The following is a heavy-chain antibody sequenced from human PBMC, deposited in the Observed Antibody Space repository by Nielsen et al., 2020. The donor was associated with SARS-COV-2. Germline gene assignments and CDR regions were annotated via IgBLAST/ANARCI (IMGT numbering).Heavy chain of an antibody. CDR1: GFTFSSYA. CDR3: ARGPITMVRGVIWILFDY. Sequence: GGSLRLSCAASGFTFSSYAMHWVRQAPGQGLEWMGWINPNSGGTNYAQKFQGRVTMTRDTSISTAYMELSRLRSDDTAVYYCARGPITMVRGVIWILFDYWGQGTLVTVSS. D-gene: IGHD3-10*01. CDR2: INPNSGGT. V-gene: IGHV1-2*02. J-gene: IGHJ4*02.